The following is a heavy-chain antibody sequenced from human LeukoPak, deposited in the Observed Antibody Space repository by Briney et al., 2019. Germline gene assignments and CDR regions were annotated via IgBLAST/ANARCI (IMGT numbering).Heavy chain of an antibody. CDR3: AREAFHDYGPSYMDV. J-gene: IGHJ6*03. V-gene: IGHV3-7*01. CDR1: GFTFSSYW. CDR2: IKQDGSEK. D-gene: IGHD4-17*01. Sequence: PGGSLRLSCAASGFTFSSYWMSWVRQAQGKGREWVANIKQDGSEKYYVDSVNGRFTLSRDTAKNSLYLQMNSLRAEDTAVYYCAREAFHDYGPSYMDVWGKGTTITVSS.